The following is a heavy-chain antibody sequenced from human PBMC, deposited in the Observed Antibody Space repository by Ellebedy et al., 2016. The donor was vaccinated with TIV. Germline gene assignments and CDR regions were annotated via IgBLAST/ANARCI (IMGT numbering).Heavy chain of an antibody. D-gene: IGHD3-10*01. J-gene: IGHJ4*02. V-gene: IGHV3-7*03. CDR3: ATRAGAPAD. Sequence: PGGSLRLSCAASGFTFSSYWMTWVRQAPGKGLEWVANIKDDGSEKNYVDSVKGRFTISRDNAKNSLYLQMNSLRAEDTAVYYCATRAGAPADWGQGTLVTVSS. CDR1: GFTFSSYW. CDR2: IKDDGSEK.